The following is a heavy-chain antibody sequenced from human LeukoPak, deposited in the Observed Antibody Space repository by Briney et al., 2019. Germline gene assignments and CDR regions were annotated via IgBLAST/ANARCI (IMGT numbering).Heavy chain of an antibody. Sequence: SETLSLTCTVSGASISRYYWSWIRQPPGKGLEWIGYIYYSGSTNYNPSLKSRVTISVDTSKNQFSLKLSSVTAADTAVYYCARVVWDSSGYYPIDYWGQGTLATVSS. CDR3: ARVVWDSSGYYPIDY. J-gene: IGHJ4*02. CDR2: IYYSGST. CDR1: GASISRYY. D-gene: IGHD3-22*01. V-gene: IGHV4-59*01.